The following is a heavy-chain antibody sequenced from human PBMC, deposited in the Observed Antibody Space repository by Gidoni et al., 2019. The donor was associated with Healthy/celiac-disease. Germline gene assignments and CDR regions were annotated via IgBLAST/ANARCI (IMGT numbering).Heavy chain of an antibody. CDR2: IYPGDSDT. CDR1: GYSFTSYW. Sequence: EVQLVQSGAEVKKPGESLKISCKGSGYSFTSYWIGWVRQMPGKGLEWMGIIYPGDSDTRYSPSFQGQVTISADKSISTAYLQWSSLKASDTAMYYCASLYYYDSSGPWYFDYWGQGTLVTVSS. V-gene: IGHV5-51*01. D-gene: IGHD3-22*01. CDR3: ASLYYYDSSGPWYFDY. J-gene: IGHJ4*02.